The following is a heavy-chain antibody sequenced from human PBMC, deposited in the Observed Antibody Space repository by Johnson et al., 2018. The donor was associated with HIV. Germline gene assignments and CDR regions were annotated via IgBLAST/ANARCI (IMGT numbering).Heavy chain of an antibody. D-gene: IGHD4-23*01. J-gene: IGHJ3*02. CDR1: GFTVSSNY. CDR2: IYSGGST. Sequence: VQLVESGGGLVQPGGSLRLSCAASGFTVSSNYMSWVRQAPGKGLELVSVIYSGGSTYYSDSVKGRFTISRDNSKNTLYLQMNSLRAEDTAGFYCARASLARGGKIRAFDIWGQGTMVTVSS. V-gene: IGHV3-66*01. CDR3: ARASLARGGKIRAFDI.